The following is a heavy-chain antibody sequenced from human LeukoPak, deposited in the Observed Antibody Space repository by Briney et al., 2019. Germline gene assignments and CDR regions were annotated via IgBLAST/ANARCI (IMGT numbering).Heavy chain of an antibody. D-gene: IGHD1-26*01. Sequence: PSETLSLTCTVSGGSISSSSVYWGWIRQPPGKGLEWIETISYSGSTTSYNPSLKSRVTISVDTSKNQFSLKLNSVTAADTAVYYCVRRTSGSYSDYWGQGTLVTVSS. J-gene: IGHJ4*02. V-gene: IGHV4-39*01. CDR3: VRRTSGSYSDY. CDR2: ISYSGSTT. CDR1: GGSISSSSVY.